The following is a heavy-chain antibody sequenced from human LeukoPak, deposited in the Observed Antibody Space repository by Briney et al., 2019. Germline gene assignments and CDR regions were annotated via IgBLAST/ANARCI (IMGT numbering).Heavy chain of an antibody. CDR2: IYYSGST. CDR1: GGSISSYY. V-gene: IGHV4-59*01. CDR3: ARAAPYYYYMDV. J-gene: IGHJ6*03. Sequence: SETLSLTCTVSGGSISSYYWSWIRQPPGKGLEWIGYIYYSGSTNYNPSLKSRVTISVDTSKNQFSLKLSSVTAADTAVYYCARAAPYYYYMDVWGKGTTVTVSS.